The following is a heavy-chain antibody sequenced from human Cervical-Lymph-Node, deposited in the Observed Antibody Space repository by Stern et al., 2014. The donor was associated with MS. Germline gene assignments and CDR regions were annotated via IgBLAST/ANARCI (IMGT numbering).Heavy chain of an antibody. CDR3: ARGLGTYDSSGYWVFDY. CDR2: IWYDGSKK. V-gene: IGHV3-33*01. CDR1: GFTFSSYG. J-gene: IGHJ4*02. D-gene: IGHD3-22*01. Sequence: VQLVESGGGVVQPGRALRLSCAASGFTFSSYGMHWVRQAPGKGLEWVAVIWYDGSKKYYADSVKGRFTISRDNSKNTLYLQMNSLRAEDTAVYYCARGLGTYDSSGYWVFDYWGQGTLVTVSS.